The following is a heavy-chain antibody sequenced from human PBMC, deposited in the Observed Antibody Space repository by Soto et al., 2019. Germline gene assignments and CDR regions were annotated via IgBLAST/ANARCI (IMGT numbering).Heavy chain of an antibody. D-gene: IGHD5-18*01. CDR3: ARRDTAMEYGMDV. J-gene: IGHJ6*02. CDR1: GFTFSSYS. V-gene: IGHV3-21*01. Sequence: GVSLRLSCAASGFTFSSYSMNWVRQAPGKGLEWVSSISSSSSYIYYADSVKGRFTISRDNAKNSLYLQMNSLRAEDKAVYYGARRDTAMEYGMDVWGQGTTVTVSS. CDR2: ISSSSSYI.